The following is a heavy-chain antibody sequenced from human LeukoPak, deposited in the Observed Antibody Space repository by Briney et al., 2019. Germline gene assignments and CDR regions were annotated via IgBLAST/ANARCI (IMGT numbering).Heavy chain of an antibody. CDR2: ITNGVSTI. J-gene: IGHJ6*02. Sequence: GGSLRLSCAASGFTFSDYNMNWVRQAPGKGLEWVSYITNGVSTIHHADSVKGRLTISRDNAKKTLYLQMNSLRAEDTAVYYCARSIGLTGGGVDVWGQGTTVTVSS. CDR3: ARSIGLTGGGVDV. D-gene: IGHD3-9*01. V-gene: IGHV3-11*01. CDR1: GFTFSDYN.